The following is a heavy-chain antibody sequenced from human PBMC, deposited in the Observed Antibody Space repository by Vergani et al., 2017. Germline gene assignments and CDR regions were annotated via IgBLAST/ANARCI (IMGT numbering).Heavy chain of an antibody. CDR2: IYTSGST. Sequence: QVQLQESGPGLVKPSQTLSLTCTVSGGSISSGSYYWSWIRQPAGKGLEWIGRIYTSGSTNYNPSLKSRVTISVDTSKNQFSLKLCSVTAADTAVYYCAREARYYDSSXTDVWGQGTTVTVSS. D-gene: IGHD3-22*01. CDR1: GGSISSGSYY. CDR3: AREARYYDSSXTDV. V-gene: IGHV4-61*02. J-gene: IGHJ6*02.